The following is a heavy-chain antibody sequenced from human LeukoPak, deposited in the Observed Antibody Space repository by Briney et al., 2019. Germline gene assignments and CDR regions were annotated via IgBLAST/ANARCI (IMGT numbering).Heavy chain of an antibody. CDR2: ISWNSGSI. CDR1: GFTFDDYA. Sequence: GRSLRLSCAASGFTFDDYAMHWVRQAPGKGLEWVSGISWNSGSIGYADSVKGRFTISRDNAKNSLYLQMNSLRAEDTALYYCAKSMVRGVILTLDYWGQGTLVTVSS. V-gene: IGHV3-9*01. J-gene: IGHJ4*02. D-gene: IGHD3-10*01. CDR3: AKSMVRGVILTLDY.